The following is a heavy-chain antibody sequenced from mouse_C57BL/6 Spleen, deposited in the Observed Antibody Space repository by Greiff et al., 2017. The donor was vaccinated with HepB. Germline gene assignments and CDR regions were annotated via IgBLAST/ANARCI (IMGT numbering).Heavy chain of an antibody. D-gene: IGHD1-1*01. V-gene: IGHV1-64*01. CDR3: ARSRGSSYDY. CDR1: GYTFTSYW. CDR2: IHPISGST. Sequence: QVQLQQPGAELVKPGASVKLSCKASGYTFTSYWMHWVKQRPGQGLEWIGMIHPISGSTNYNEKFKSKATLTVDKSSSTAYMQLSSLTSEDSAVYYCARSRGSSYDYWGQATTLTVSS. J-gene: IGHJ2*01.